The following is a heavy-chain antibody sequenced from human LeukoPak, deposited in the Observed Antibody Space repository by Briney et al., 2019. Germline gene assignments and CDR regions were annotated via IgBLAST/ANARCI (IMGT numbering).Heavy chain of an antibody. CDR2: ITAYNGNK. Sequence: ASEKVSCKASGYTFTSYGDSWVRQAPGQGQEWMELITAYNGNKNYAQKLQGRVTMTTDTSTSTAYMELRSLRSDDTALYYCAIGGMTTSMDYWGQGTLVTVSA. J-gene: IGHJ4*02. CDR3: AIGGMTTSMDY. D-gene: IGHD4-17*01. V-gene: IGHV1-18*01. CDR1: GYTFTSYG.